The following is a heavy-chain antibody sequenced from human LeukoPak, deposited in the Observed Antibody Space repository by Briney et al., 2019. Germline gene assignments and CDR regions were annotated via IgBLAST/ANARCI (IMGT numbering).Heavy chain of an antibody. CDR1: GFTFDDYA. Sequence: PGGSLRLSCAASGFTFDDYAMHWFRQAPGKGLEWVSLISWDGGSTYYADSVKGRFTISRDNSKNSLYLQMNSLRAEDTALYYCAKAGGGGATYYYYYYMDVWGKGTTVTVSS. V-gene: IGHV3-43D*03. J-gene: IGHJ6*03. CDR3: AKAGGGGATYYYYYYMDV. D-gene: IGHD1-26*01. CDR2: ISWDGGST.